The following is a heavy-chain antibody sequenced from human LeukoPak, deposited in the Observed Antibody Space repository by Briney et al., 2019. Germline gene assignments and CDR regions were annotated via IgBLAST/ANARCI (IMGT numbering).Heavy chain of an antibody. CDR3: ARGIKWPLDS. Sequence: PSETLSPSCGVYGGSFSGFYWIWIRQPPGKGLEWIGEVNHSGSTNYNPSLKSRVTISVDTSKNQFSLRLSSVTAADTAVYYCARGIKWPLDSWGQGTLVTVSS. V-gene: IGHV4-34*01. D-gene: IGHD5-12*01. CDR1: GGSFSGFY. J-gene: IGHJ4*02. CDR2: VNHSGST.